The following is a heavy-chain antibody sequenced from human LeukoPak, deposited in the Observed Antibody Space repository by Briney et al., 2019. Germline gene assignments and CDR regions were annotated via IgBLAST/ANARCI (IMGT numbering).Heavy chain of an antibody. CDR2: IYHSGST. Sequence: SETLSLTCAVSGGSISSGGYSWSWIRQPPGKGLEWIGYIYHSGSTYYNPSLKSRVTISVDRSKNQFSLKLSSVTAADTAVYYCARGPRRSYHDYWGQGTLVTVSS. D-gene: IGHD1-26*01. CDR3: ARGPRRSYHDY. CDR1: GGSISSGGYS. J-gene: IGHJ4*02. V-gene: IGHV4-30-2*01.